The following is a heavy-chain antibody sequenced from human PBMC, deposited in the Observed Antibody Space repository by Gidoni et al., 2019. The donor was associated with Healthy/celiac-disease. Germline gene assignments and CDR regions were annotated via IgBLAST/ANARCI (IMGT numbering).Heavy chain of an antibody. D-gene: IGHD6-19*01. CDR3: ARDNVAVAGTLYGMDV. CDR1: GGSFSGYY. CDR2: INHSGST. Sequence: QVQLQQWGAGLLKPAETLSLTCAVYGGSFSGYYWSWIRQPPGKGLEWIAEINHSGSTNYNPSLKSRVTISVDTSKNQFSLKLSSVTAADTAVYYCARDNVAVAGTLYGMDVWGQGTTVTVSS. J-gene: IGHJ6*02. V-gene: IGHV4-34*01.